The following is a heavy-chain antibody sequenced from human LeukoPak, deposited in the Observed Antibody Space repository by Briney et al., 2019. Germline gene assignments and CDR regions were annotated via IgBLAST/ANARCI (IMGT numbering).Heavy chain of an antibody. Sequence: GVSVRLSCAACGFTYCNACVMGLREAPGRGREGVGRIKSKTDGGTTDYAAPVKGRFTISKDDSKNTLYLQMTSLKPEDTAVYYCTTDPVATIAFYFDYWGQGTLVTVSS. J-gene: IGHJ4*02. CDR2: IKSKTDGGTT. CDR3: TTDPVATIAFYFDY. V-gene: IGHV3-15*01. D-gene: IGHD5-12*01. CDR1: GFTYCNAC.